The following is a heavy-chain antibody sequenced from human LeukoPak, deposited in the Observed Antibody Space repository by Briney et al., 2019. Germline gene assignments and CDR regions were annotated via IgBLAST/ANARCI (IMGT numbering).Heavy chain of an antibody. Sequence: PSETLSLTCTVSGGSISSYYWSWIRQPPGKGLEWIGYIYYSGSTNYNPSLKSRVTISVDTSKNQFSLKLSSVTAADTAVYYCARAGDYYGSGSYSKPSYYYMDVWGKGTTVTISS. CDR2: IYYSGST. CDR3: ARAGDYYGSGSYSKPSYYYMDV. D-gene: IGHD3-10*01. CDR1: GGSISSYY. V-gene: IGHV4-59*01. J-gene: IGHJ6*03.